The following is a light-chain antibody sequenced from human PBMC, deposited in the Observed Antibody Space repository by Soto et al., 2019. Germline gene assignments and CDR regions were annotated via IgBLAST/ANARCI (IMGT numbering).Light chain of an antibody. Sequence: QSVLTQPPSASGTPGQRVTISCSGSSSSIGSNSVNWYQQLPRTAPKVLIYTNRQRPSGVPDRFSGSKSGTSASLAISGLQPEDEADYYCAAWDGSLNVYVFGTGTKLTVL. CDR2: TNR. CDR1: SSSIGSNS. V-gene: IGLV1-44*01. J-gene: IGLJ1*01. CDR3: AAWDGSLNVYV.